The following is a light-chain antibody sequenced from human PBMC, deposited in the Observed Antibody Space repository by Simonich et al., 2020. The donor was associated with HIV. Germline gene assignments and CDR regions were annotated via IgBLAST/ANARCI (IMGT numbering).Light chain of an antibody. CDR2: WAS. V-gene: IGKV4-1*01. CDR1: QSVLYSSNNKNY. Sequence: DIVMTQSPDSLAVSLGARATINSKSSQSVLYSSNNKNYLAVYQRKPGQPPKLLIYWASTRESGVPDRFSGSGSGTDFTLTISSLQAEDVAVYYCQQYYSTPQTFGQGTKLEIK. CDR3: QQYYSTPQT. J-gene: IGKJ2*01.